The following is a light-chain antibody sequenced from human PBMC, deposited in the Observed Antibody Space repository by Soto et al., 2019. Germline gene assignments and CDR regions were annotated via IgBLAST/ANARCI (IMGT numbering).Light chain of an antibody. CDR3: QQYNNGGT. J-gene: IGKJ1*01. CDR2: GAS. V-gene: IGKV3-15*01. Sequence: EIVMTQSPATLSLSPGERATLSCRASQSVSSNLAWYQQKPGQAPRLLIYGASTRATGIPARFSGSGSGTEFTLTVSSLQSEDFAVYYCQQYNNGGTFGQGTKVEIK. CDR1: QSVSSN.